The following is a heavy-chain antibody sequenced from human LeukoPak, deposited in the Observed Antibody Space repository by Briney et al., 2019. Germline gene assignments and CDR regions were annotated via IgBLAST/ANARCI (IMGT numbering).Heavy chain of an antibody. CDR1: GGSISSYY. CDR2: IYYSGST. CDR3: ARGYRYYFDY. D-gene: IGHD2-2*02. Sequence: SEALSLTCTVSGGSISSYYWSWIRHPPGKGLEWIGYIYYSGSTNYNPSLKSRVPISVDTSKNQFSLKLSSVTAADTAVYCCARGYRYYFDYWGQGTLVTVSS. V-gene: IGHV4-59*01. J-gene: IGHJ4*02.